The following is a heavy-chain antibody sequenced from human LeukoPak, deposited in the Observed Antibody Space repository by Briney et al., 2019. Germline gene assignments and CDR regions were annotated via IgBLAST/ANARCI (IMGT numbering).Heavy chain of an antibody. D-gene: IGHD5-24*01. CDR2: IYYSGST. CDR1: GGSISSGGYY. J-gene: IGHJ4*02. CDR3: ARDGYNSRGSFDY. V-gene: IGHV4-31*11. Sequence: SETLSLTCAVSGGSISSGGYYWSWIRQHPGKGLEWIGYIYYSGSTYYNPSLKSRVTISVDTSKNQFSLKLSSVTAADTAVYYCARDGYNSRGSFDYWGQGTLVTVSS.